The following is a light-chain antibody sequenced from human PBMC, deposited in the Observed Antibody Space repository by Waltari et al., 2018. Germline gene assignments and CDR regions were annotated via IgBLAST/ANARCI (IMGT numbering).Light chain of an antibody. CDR1: STDIGTSRF. J-gene: IGLJ3*02. V-gene: IGLV2-14*03. CDR2: AVS. Sequence: QSALTQPASVSGAPGQSITISCTGTSTDIGTSRFVSWYRQHPGQAPHLRIYAVSNRPSGGSNRFSGSKSGTTASLIISGLQTEDEADYYCSSFTASNTLVFGGGTKLTVI. CDR3: SSFTASNTLV.